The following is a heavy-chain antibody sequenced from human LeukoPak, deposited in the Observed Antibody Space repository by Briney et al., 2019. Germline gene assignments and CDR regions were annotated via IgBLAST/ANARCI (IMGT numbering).Heavy chain of an antibody. CDR3: AKDGSFSGPPYYFDY. CDR2: ISGSGGST. V-gene: IGHV3-23*01. Sequence: GGTLRLSCAASGFTFSRYGMSWVRQAPGKGLEWVSAISGSGGSTYYADSVKGRFTISRDNSKNTLYLQMNSLRAEDTAVYYCAKDGSFSGPPYYFDYWGQGTLVTVSS. D-gene: IGHD6-19*01. CDR1: GFTFSRYG. J-gene: IGHJ4*02.